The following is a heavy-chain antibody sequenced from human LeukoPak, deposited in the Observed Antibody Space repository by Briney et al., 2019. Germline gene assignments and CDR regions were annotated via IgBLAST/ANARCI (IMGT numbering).Heavy chain of an antibody. CDR3: TRPGTWDLDF. Sequence: ASVKVSCKASGYTFTSYYMHWVRQAPGQGLEWMGRINPDTGVTNFAQRFQGRVTMTRDTSISTVYMEVRRLRSDDTAVYYCTRPGTWDLDFWGQGTLVTVS. D-gene: IGHD1-14*01. V-gene: IGHV1-2*06. CDR1: GYTFTSYY. CDR2: INPDTGVT. J-gene: IGHJ4*02.